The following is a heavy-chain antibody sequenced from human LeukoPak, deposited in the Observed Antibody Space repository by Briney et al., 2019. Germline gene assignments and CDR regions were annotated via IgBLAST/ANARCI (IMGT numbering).Heavy chain of an antibody. Sequence: GGSLRLSCAATGFTFSSYWMHWVRQASGKGLVWVSRINSDGSSTSYADSVKGRFTISRDNAKNTLYLQMNSLRAEDTAVYYCARATVTSSEDYWGQGTLVTVSS. V-gene: IGHV3-74*01. CDR2: INSDGSST. J-gene: IGHJ4*02. CDR1: GFTFSSYW. D-gene: IGHD4-17*01. CDR3: ARATVTSSEDY.